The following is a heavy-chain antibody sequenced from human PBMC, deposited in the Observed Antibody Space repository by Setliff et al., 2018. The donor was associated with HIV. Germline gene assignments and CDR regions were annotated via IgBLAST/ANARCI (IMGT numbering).Heavy chain of an antibody. CDR2: IYYSGST. CDR3: ASLLGYRSGGSCYSGWFDP. Sequence: SETLSLTCTISGGSISSYYWSWIRQPPGKGLERIGYIYYSGSTNYNPSLKSRVTISVDTSKNQFSLKLSSVTAADTAVYYCASLLGYRSGGSCYSGWFDPWGQGTLVTVSS. CDR1: GGSISSYY. D-gene: IGHD2-15*01. J-gene: IGHJ5*02. V-gene: IGHV4-59*01.